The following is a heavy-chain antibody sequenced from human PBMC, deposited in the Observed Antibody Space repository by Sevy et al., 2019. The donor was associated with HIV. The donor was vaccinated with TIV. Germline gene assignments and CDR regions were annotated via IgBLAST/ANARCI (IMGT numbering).Heavy chain of an antibody. Sequence: GGSLRLSCAASGFTFSTYAMSWVRQTPGKGLQWVSVISDSGVSTYYADSVQGRFTISRDNSKNTMYLQMNSLRAEDTAVYYCVREGVGGFSYSLDCWGQGTLVTVSS. V-gene: IGHV3-23*01. D-gene: IGHD5-18*01. CDR1: GFTFSTYA. J-gene: IGHJ4*02. CDR3: VREGVGGFSYSLDC. CDR2: ISDSGVST.